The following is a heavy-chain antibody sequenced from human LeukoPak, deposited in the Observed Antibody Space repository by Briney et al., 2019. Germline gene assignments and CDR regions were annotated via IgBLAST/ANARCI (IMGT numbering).Heavy chain of an antibody. CDR2: IKQDGSEK. CDR1: GFTFNNYW. J-gene: IGHJ4*02. CDR3: ARMIRYFDWLPPGFDY. D-gene: IGHD3-9*01. V-gene: IGHV3-7*01. Sequence: GGSLRLSCAASGFTFNNYWMSWVRQAPGKGLEWVANIKQDGSEKYYVDSVKGRFTISRDNAKNSLYLQMNSLRAEGTAVYYCARMIRYFDWLPPGFDYWGQGTLVTVSS.